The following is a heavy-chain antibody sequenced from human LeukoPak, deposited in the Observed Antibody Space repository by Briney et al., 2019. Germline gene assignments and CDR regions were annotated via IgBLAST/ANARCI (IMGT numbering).Heavy chain of an antibody. D-gene: IGHD6-13*01. V-gene: IGHV3-30-3*01. CDR3: AKDPTLPGTAEYFQH. CDR2: LTYDGSDK. J-gene: IGHJ1*01. CDR1: GFTFRNYA. Sequence: GGSLRLSCVASGFTFRNYAMHWVRQAPGKGLEWVATLTYDGSDKDYADSVKGRFTISRDNSKNTLYLQMNGLRAEDTAVYYCAKDPTLPGTAEYFQHWGQGTLVTVSS.